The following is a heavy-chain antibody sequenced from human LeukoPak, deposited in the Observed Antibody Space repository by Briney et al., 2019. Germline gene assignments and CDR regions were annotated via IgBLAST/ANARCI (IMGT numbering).Heavy chain of an antibody. J-gene: IGHJ6*02. CDR2: ISSSSSYI. CDR3: ATHDGTNGSGSYYRLDYYYYGMDV. Sequence: GGSLRLSCAASGFTFSSYSMNWVRQAPGKGLEWVSSISSSSSYIYYADSVKGRFTISRDNAKNSLYLQMNSLRAEDTAVYYCATHDGTNGSGSYYRLDYYYYGMDVWGQGTTVTVS. CDR1: GFTFSSYS. D-gene: IGHD3-10*01. V-gene: IGHV3-21*01.